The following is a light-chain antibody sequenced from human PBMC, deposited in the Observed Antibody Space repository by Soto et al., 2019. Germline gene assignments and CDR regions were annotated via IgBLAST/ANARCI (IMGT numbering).Light chain of an antibody. Sequence: QSALTQPPSASGSPGQSVTISCTGSSSDVGAYDYVSWYQQHPGKAPKLMIYEINKRPSGVPDRFSGSKSGNTASLTVSGRQAEYEADYYCSSFAGSNNFPYVFGTGTKLTVL. CDR3: SSFAGSNNFPYV. CDR2: EIN. CDR1: SSDVGAYDY. J-gene: IGLJ1*01. V-gene: IGLV2-8*01.